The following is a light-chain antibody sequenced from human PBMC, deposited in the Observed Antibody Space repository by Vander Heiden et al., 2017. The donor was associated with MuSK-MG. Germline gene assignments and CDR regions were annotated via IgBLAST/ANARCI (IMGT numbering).Light chain of an antibody. Sequence: QSVLTQPPSVSGAPGQGVTISCTGSSSNIGAGYDVHWYQQVPGAAPKLLIYGNINRPSGVPDRFSGSKSGASASLAITGLQPEDEADYYCQSHDSSLSAYVFGTGTKVTVL. CDR1: SSNIGAGYD. CDR2: GNI. CDR3: QSHDSSLSAYV. J-gene: IGLJ1*01. V-gene: IGLV1-40*01.